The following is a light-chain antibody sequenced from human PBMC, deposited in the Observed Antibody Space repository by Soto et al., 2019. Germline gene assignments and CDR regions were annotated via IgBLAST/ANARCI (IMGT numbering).Light chain of an antibody. J-gene: IGKJ4*01. CDR1: QSVSSS. CDR2: DAS. Sequence: EIVLTQSPATLSLSPGETATLSCRASQSVSSSLAWYQQKPGQTPRLLIYDASNRATGIPARFSGSGSGTDFTLPVRSLEPEDFAVYYFQQRSSWPLTFGGGTKVEIK. CDR3: QQRSSWPLT. V-gene: IGKV3-11*01.